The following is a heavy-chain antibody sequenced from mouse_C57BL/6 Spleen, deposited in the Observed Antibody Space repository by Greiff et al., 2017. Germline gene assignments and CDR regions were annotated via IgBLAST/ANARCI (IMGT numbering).Heavy chain of an antibody. Sequence: EVHLVESGGGLVQSGRSLRLSCATSGFTFSDFYMEWVRQAPGKGLEWIAASRNKANDYTTEYSASVKGRFIVPRDTSQGILYIQMKALRAEDTAIYYCARDENEYHYAMDYWGQGTSVTVSS. V-gene: IGHV7-1*01. J-gene: IGHJ4*01. CDR1: GFTFSDFY. D-gene: IGHD5-1*01. CDR2: SRNKANDYTT. CDR3: ARDENEYHYAMDY.